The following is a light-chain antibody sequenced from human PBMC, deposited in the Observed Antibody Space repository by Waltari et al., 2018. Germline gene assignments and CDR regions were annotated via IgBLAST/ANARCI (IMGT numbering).Light chain of an antibody. CDR3: QQANRFPLT. Sequence: DIQMTQSPSSVSASVGDKVPITCRASQGINSCLAWYQQKPGKAPKLLIYDASSLQTGVPSRFSGSESGTDFTLTISSLQPEDFATYYCQQANRFPLTFGGGTKVELK. V-gene: IGKV1-12*01. J-gene: IGKJ4*01. CDR1: QGINSC. CDR2: DAS.